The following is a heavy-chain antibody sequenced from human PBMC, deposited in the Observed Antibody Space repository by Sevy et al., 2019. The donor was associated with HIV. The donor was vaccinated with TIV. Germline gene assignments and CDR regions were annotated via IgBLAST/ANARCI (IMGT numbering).Heavy chain of an antibody. V-gene: IGHV3-23*01. Sequence: GGSLRLSCAASGFTFSSYAMSWVRQAPGKGLEWVSAISGSGGSTYYADSVKGRFTISRDNSKNTLYLQMNSLRAEDTAVYYCANRGWDYDYVWGSYLTGPGYWGQGTLVTVSS. CDR2: ISGSGGST. CDR1: GFTFSSYA. J-gene: IGHJ4*02. CDR3: ANRGWDYDYVWGSYLTGPGY. D-gene: IGHD3-16*02.